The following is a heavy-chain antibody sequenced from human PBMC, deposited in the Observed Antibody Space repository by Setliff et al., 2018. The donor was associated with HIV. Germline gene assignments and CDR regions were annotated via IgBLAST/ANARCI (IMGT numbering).Heavy chain of an antibody. CDR3: ARGWATGADSSPLDV. V-gene: IGHV1-2*06. D-gene: IGHD6-19*01. CDR1: GYTFTGYY. J-gene: IGHJ6*04. CDR2: IIPNSGGT. Sequence: ASVKVSCKTSGYTFTGYYVHWVRQAPGQGLEWMGRIIPNSGGTNYAQKFQGRVSITRSTSINTAYMELSTLRSDDTAVYYCARGWATGADSSPLDVWGKGTTVTVSS.